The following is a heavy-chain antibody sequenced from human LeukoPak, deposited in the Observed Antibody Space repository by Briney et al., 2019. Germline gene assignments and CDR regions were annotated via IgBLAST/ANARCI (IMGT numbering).Heavy chain of an antibody. J-gene: IGHJ4*02. Sequence: ASVKVSCKASGYTFIDYYIHWARQAPGQGLEWLGWINLNSGATKYAQNLQGRVTMTRDTSISTAYMELSRLNSDDTAVYYCARDPPSTTTLDYWGQGTPVTVSS. D-gene: IGHD1-1*01. CDR2: INLNSGAT. V-gene: IGHV1-2*02. CDR1: GYTFIDYY. CDR3: ARDPPSTTTLDY.